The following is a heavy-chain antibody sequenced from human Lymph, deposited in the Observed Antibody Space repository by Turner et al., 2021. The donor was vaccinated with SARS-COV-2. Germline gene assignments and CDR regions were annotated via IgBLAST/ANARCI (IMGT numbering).Heavy chain of an antibody. V-gene: IGHV3-30*04. D-gene: IGHD1-26*01. Sequence: QVQLVESGGGVVQPGRSLRLSCAASGFTFSSYAMHWVRQAPGKGLEWVAVISYGGSNKYYTDSVKGRFTISRDNSKNTLYLQMHSLRAEDTAVFYCGRSYSGNYSSYFDYWGQGTLVTVSS. CDR1: GFTFSSYA. J-gene: IGHJ4*02. CDR2: ISYGGSNK. CDR3: GRSYSGNYSSYFDY.